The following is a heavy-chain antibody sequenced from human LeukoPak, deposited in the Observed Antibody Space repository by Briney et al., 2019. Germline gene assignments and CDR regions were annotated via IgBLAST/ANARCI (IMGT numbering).Heavy chain of an antibody. CDR2: IYSGGST. CDR3: ARDLDYYDSSGYLDAFDI. V-gene: IGHV3-66*01. CDR1: GFTFSNYA. D-gene: IGHD3-22*01. Sequence: GGSLRLSCAASGFTFSNYAMSWVRQAPGKGLEWVSLIYSGGSTYYADSVKGRFTISRDNSKNTLYLQMNSLRAEDTAVYYCARDLDYYDSSGYLDAFDIWGQGTMVTVSS. J-gene: IGHJ3*02.